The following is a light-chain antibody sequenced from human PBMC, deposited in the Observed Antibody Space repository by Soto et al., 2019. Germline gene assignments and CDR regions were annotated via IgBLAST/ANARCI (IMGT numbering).Light chain of an antibody. CDR2: DAS. CDR1: QSITTSY. Sequence: EIVLTQSPGTLCLSPGERATLSCRASQSITTSYLAWYQQKPGQAPRLLIYDASSRATGIPDRFSGSGSGTDFTLTISRLEPEDFAVYYCQQYGSSSWTFGQGTKVEIK. V-gene: IGKV3-20*01. J-gene: IGKJ1*01. CDR3: QQYGSSSWT.